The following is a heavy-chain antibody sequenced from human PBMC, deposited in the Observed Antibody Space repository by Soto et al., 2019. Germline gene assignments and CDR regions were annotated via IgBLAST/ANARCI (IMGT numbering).Heavy chain of an antibody. Sequence: EVHLVESGGGLVQTGGSLRLSCAIFESTVSRDWMNWVRQAPGKGLEWVANINQEGSEKYYVDSVKGRFSISRDNAKKSRYLKMNSLRPADTAMYYCSGGVGDAFWGQGTLVTVSS. CDR1: ESTVSRDW. CDR3: SGGVGDAF. V-gene: IGHV3-7*04. D-gene: IGHD1-26*01. CDR2: INQEGSEK. J-gene: IGHJ4*02.